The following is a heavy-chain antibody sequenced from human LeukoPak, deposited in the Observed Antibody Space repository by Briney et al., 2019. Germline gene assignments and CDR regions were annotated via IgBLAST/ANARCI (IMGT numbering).Heavy chain of an antibody. CDR1: GFTVSSNY. D-gene: IGHD3-3*01. CDR3: AKFLSYGWFDP. V-gene: IGHV3-53*01. Sequence: PGGSLRLSCAVSGFTVSSNYMTWVRQAPGKGLEWVSVIHSGDNTYYADSVKGRFTISRDNSKNTLYLQMNSLRVEDTAVYYCAKFLSYGWFDPWGQGTLLTVSS. J-gene: IGHJ5*02. CDR2: IHSGDNT.